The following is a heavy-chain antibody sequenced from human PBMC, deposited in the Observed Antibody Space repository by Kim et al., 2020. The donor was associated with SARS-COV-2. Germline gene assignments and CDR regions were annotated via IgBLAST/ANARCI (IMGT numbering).Heavy chain of an antibody. Sequence: KIFMDSVKCRFTISRDNANNSLFLQMNRLRAEDTAVYYCAGGRQAWGAFDIWGQGTVVTVSS. J-gene: IGHJ3*02. CDR3: AGGRQAWGAFDI. V-gene: IGHV3-7*01. D-gene: IGHD1-26*01. CDR2: K.